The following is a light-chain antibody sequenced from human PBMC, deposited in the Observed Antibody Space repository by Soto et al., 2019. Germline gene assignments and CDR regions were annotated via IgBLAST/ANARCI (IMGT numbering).Light chain of an antibody. Sequence: EIVMTQSPATLSVSPGETTRLSCRASQSINSDVAWYQQKVGQTPRLLIHGASTRATGIAARFSGSGSGTEFTLTISGLQSEDFAVYYCQQYHNWPITFGQGTRLEIK. J-gene: IGKJ5*01. V-gene: IGKV3D-15*01. CDR2: GAS. CDR1: QSINSD. CDR3: QQYHNWPIT.